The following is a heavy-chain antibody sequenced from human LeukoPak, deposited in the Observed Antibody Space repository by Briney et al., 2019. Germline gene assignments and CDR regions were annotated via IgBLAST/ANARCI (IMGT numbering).Heavy chain of an antibody. CDR3: ARDDGSYDYVWGSYRFDY. Sequence: PSETLSLTCTVSGGSISSYYWSWIRQPPGKGLEWIGYIYYSGSTNYNASLKSRVTISVDTSKNQFSLKLSSVTAADTAVYYCARDDGSYDYVWGSYRFDYWGQGTLVTVSS. CDR2: IYYSGST. D-gene: IGHD3-16*02. J-gene: IGHJ4*02. CDR1: GGSISSYY. V-gene: IGHV4-59*01.